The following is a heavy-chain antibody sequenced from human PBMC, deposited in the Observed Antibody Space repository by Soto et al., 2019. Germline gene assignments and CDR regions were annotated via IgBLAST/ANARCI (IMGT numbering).Heavy chain of an antibody. Sequence: QVQLQQWGAGLLKPSETLSLTCAVYGGSFSGYYWSWIRQPPGKGLEWIGEINHSGSTNYNPSLKSRVTISVDTSKNQFSLKLSSVTAADTAVYYCASRPYLYDYIWGGPISDWGQGTLVTVSS. CDR1: GGSFSGYY. CDR2: INHSGST. V-gene: IGHV4-34*01. J-gene: IGHJ4*02. CDR3: ASRPYLYDYIWGGPISD. D-gene: IGHD3-16*01.